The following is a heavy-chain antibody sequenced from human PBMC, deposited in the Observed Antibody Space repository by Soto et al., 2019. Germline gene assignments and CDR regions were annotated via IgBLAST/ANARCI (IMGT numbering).Heavy chain of an antibody. D-gene: IGHD6-6*01. J-gene: IGHJ4*02. CDR3: ARDGRVVSRYFEY. V-gene: IGHV1-69*12. Sequence: QVQLVQSGAEVKKAGSSVKVSCKVSGGRFNSYAISWVRQAPGHGLEWIGGITPIFNSAEYSQNFQGRVTLTADEATSTAYMELGNLTHDDTAVYYCARDGRVVSRYFEYWGQGTLVSVSS. CDR1: GGRFNSYA. CDR2: ITPIFNSA.